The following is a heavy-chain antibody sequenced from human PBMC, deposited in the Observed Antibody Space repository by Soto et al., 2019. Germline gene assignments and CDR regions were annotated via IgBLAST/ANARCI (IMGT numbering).Heavy chain of an antibody. CDR2: ISGSGGST. V-gene: IGHV3-23*01. Sequence: GGSLRLSCAASGFTFSGYAMSWVRQAPGKGLEWVSAISGSGGSTYYADSVKGRFTISRDNSKNTLYLQMNSLRAEDTAVYYCAKDDYGDYGAFGYWGQGTLVTVSS. J-gene: IGHJ4*02. CDR3: AKDDYGDYGAFGY. CDR1: GFTFSGYA. D-gene: IGHD4-17*01.